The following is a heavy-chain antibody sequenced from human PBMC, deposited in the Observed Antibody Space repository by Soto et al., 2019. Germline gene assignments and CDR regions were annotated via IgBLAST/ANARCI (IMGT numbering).Heavy chain of an antibody. CDR2: IYYSGST. CDR1: GDSVSSGSYY. D-gene: IGHD3-3*01. CDR3: ARDRYDFWSGYLYYYYGMDV. J-gene: IGHJ6*02. Sequence: SETLSLTCTVSGDSVSSGSYYWSWIRQPPGKGLEWIGYIYYSGSTNYNPSLKSRVTISVDTSKNQFSLKLSSVTAADTAVYYCARDRYDFWSGYLYYYYGMDVWGQGTTVTVSS. V-gene: IGHV4-61*01.